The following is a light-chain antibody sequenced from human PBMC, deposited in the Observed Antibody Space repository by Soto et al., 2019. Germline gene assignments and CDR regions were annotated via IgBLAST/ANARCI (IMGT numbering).Light chain of an antibody. CDR1: PSVSSN. CDR3: QQYNNWGT. V-gene: IGKV3-15*01. CDR2: GAS. Sequence: EIVMTQSPATLSVSQGQRATLSCRASPSVSSNLAWYQQKPGQAPRLLIYGASTRATGIPARFSGSGSGTEFTLTISSLQSEDFAVYYCQQYNNWGTFDQVNKV. J-gene: IGKJ1*01.